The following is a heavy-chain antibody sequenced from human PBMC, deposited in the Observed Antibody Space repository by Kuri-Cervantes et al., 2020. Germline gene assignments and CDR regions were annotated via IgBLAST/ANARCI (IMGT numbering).Heavy chain of an antibody. V-gene: IGHV4-4*07. D-gene: IGHD6-19*01. Sequence: SETLSLTCTVSGGSISSYYWSWIRQPAGKGLEWIGRIYTSGSTNYNPSLKSRVTISVDKSKNQFSLKLSSVTAADTAVYYCAGLAVAGTFDYWGQGTLVTVSS. CDR3: AGLAVAGTFDY. CDR2: IYTSGST. CDR1: GGSISSYY. J-gene: IGHJ4*02.